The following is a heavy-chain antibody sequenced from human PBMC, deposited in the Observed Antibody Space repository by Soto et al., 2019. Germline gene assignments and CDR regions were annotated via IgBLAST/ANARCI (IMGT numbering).Heavy chain of an antibody. CDR2: IYYSGST. J-gene: IGHJ5*02. CDR3: ARDLPGSSSSGDNWFDP. V-gene: IGHV4-59*01. Sequence: SDTLSLTCTVSGGSISSYYWSWIRQPPGKGLEWIGYIYYSGSTNYNPSLKSRVTISVDTSKNQFSLKLSSVTAADTAVYYCARDLPGSSSSGDNWFDPWGQGTLVTVSS. CDR1: GGSISSYY. D-gene: IGHD6-6*01.